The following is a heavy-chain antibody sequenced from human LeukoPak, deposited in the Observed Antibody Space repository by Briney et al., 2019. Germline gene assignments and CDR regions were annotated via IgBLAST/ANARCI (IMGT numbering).Heavy chain of an antibody. CDR1: GYTFTSYY. CDR3: ARGPNYGDRVDYLDS. J-gene: IGHJ4*02. V-gene: IGHV1-46*01. D-gene: IGHD4-17*01. Sequence: ASVKVSCKASGYTFTSYYMHWVRQAPGQGLEWMGIINPSGGSTSYAQKFQGRVTMTRDTSTSTVYMELGSLRSDDTAVYYCARGPNYGDRVDYLDSWGQGSKVTVSS. CDR2: INPSGGST.